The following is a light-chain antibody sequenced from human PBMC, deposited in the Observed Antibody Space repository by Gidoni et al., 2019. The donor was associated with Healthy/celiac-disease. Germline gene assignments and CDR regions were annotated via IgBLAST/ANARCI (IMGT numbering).Light chain of an antibody. V-gene: IGKV3-11*01. CDR1: QSVSSY. CDR2: DAS. CDR3: QQRSNSYS. Sequence: ELVLTQSPATLPSSPGERATLSCRASQSVSSYLAWYQQKPGQAPRLLIYDASNRATGIPARFSGSGSGTDFTLTISSLEPEDFAVYYCQQRSNSYSFGQXTKLEIK. J-gene: IGKJ2*03.